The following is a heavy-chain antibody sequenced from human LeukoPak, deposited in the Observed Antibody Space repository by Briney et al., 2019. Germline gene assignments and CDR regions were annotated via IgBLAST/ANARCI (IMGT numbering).Heavy chain of an antibody. D-gene: IGHD3-10*01. V-gene: IGHV4-59*08. J-gene: IGHJ3*02. CDR3: ARESGSSLNDAFDI. Sequence: SETLSLTCTVSGGSISSYYWSWIRQPPGKGLEWIGYISYSGSTNYKSSLKSRVTISVDTSKNQFPLKLSSVTAADTAVYYCARESGSSLNDAFDIWGQGTMVTVSS. CDR2: ISYSGST. CDR1: GGSISSYY.